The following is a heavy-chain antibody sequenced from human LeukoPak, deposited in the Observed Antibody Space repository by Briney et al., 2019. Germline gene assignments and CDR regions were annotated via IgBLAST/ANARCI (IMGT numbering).Heavy chain of an antibody. CDR2: INPSGGST. Sequence: ASVKVSCTASGYTFTSYYMHWVRQAPGQGLEWMGIINPSGGSTSYAQKFQGRVTMTRDTSTSTVYMELSSLRSEDTAVYYCARDGGYSYGPPLGYFDYWGQGTLVTVSS. D-gene: IGHD5-18*01. CDR1: GYTFTSYY. V-gene: IGHV1-46*01. CDR3: ARDGGYSYGPPLGYFDY. J-gene: IGHJ4*02.